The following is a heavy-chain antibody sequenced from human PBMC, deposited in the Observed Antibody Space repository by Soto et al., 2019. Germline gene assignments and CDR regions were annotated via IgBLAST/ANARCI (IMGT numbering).Heavy chain of an antibody. CDR3: ARDLVRFLEWPTPGLFDP. Sequence: GGSLRLSCAASGFTFSSYSMNWVRQAPGKGLEWVSSISSSSSYIYYADSVKGRFTISRDNAKNSLYLQMNSLRAEDTAVYYCARDLVRFLEWPTPGLFDPWGQGTLVTGSS. V-gene: IGHV3-21*01. CDR2: ISSSSSYI. J-gene: IGHJ5*02. CDR1: GFTFSSYS. D-gene: IGHD3-3*01.